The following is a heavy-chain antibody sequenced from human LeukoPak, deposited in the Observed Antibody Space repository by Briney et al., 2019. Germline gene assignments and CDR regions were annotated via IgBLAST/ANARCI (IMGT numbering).Heavy chain of an antibody. Sequence: ASVKVSCKVSGYTLTELSMHWVRQAPGKGLEWMGGFDPEDGETIYAQKFQGRVTMTEDTSTDTAYMELRSLRSDDTAVYYCARDVDIGYCSSTSCRHFDYWGQGTLVTVSS. V-gene: IGHV1-24*01. CDR1: GYTLTELS. CDR2: FDPEDGET. J-gene: IGHJ4*02. CDR3: ARDVDIGYCSSTSCRHFDY. D-gene: IGHD2-2*01.